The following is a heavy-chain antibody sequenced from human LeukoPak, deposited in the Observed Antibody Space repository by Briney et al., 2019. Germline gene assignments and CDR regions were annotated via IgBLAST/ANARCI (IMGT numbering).Heavy chain of an antibody. Sequence: PGGSLRLSCAASGFTFSSYGMHWVRQAPGKGLEWVAVISYDGSNKYYADSVKGRFTISRDNSKNTLYLQMNSLRAEDTAVYYCAKDLELGIYNWFDPWGQGTLVTVSS. J-gene: IGHJ5*02. D-gene: IGHD5-24*01. V-gene: IGHV3-30*18. CDR3: AKDLELGIYNWFDP. CDR2: ISYDGSNK. CDR1: GFTFSSYG.